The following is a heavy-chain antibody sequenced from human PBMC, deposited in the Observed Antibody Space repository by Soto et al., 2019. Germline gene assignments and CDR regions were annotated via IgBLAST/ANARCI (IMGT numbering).Heavy chain of an antibody. CDR1: GFTFSSYG. Sequence: GGSLKLSCAASGFTFSSYGMHWVRQAPGKGLEWVAVISYDGSNKYYADSVKGRFTISRDNSKNTLYLQMNSLRAEDTAVYYCTTDYYSGPGSLILPRPFFDNWGQGTLVTVSS. CDR3: TTDYYSGPGSLILPRPFFDN. J-gene: IGHJ4*02. CDR2: ISYDGSNK. D-gene: IGHD3-10*01. V-gene: IGHV3-30*03.